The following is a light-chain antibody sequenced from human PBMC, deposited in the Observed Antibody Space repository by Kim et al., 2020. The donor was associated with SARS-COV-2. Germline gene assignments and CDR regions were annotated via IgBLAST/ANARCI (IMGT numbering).Light chain of an antibody. CDR2: AAS. CDR1: QDIANS. CDR3: QKYNSAPWT. V-gene: IGKV1-27*01. J-gene: IGKJ1*01. Sequence: ASVGDRVTITCRASQDIANSLAWYQQKPGKVPNVLIYAASTLQSGVPSRFSGSGSGTEFTLTIGSLQTEDVASYYCQKYNSAPWTFGPGTKVDIK.